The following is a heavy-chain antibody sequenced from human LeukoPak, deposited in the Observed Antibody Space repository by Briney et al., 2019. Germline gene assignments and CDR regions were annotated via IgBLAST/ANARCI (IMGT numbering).Heavy chain of an antibody. V-gene: IGHV1-24*01. CDR2: FDPEDGET. CDR3: ATISDYDSSGYYFDY. Sequence: GASVKVSCKVSGYTLTELSMHWVRQAPGKGLEWMGGFDPEDGETIYAQKFQGRVTMTEDTSTDTAYMELGSLRSEDTAVYYCATISDYDSSGYYFDYWGQGTLVTVSS. CDR1: GYTLTELS. D-gene: IGHD3-22*01. J-gene: IGHJ4*02.